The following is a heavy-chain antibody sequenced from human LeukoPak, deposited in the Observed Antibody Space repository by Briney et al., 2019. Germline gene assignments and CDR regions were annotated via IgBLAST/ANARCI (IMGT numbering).Heavy chain of an antibody. V-gene: IGHV3-23*01. CDR1: GFTFSSYA. CDR2: ISGSGGST. Sequence: GGSLRLSCAASGFTFSSYAMSWVRQAPGKGLEWVSAISGSGGSTYYADSVKGRFTISRDNSKNTLCLQMNSLRAEDTAVYYCAKDYAKRTVTTGKFDYWGQGTLVTVSS. D-gene: IGHD4-17*01. J-gene: IGHJ4*02. CDR3: AKDYAKRTVTTGKFDY.